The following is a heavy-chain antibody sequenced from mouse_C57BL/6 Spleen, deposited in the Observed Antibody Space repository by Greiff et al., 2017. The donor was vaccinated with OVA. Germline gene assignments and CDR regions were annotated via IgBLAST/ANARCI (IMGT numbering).Heavy chain of an antibody. CDR2: IHPNSGST. CDR1: GYTFTSYW. D-gene: IGHD4-1*01. V-gene: IGHV1-64*01. CDR3: ARRGTGLYYAMDY. Sequence: QVQLKQPGAELVKPGASVKLSCKASGYTFTSYWMHWVKQRPGQGLEWIGMIHPNSGSTNYNEKFKSKATLTVDKSSSTAYMQLSSLTSEDSAVYYCARRGTGLYYAMDYWGQGTSVTVSS. J-gene: IGHJ4*01.